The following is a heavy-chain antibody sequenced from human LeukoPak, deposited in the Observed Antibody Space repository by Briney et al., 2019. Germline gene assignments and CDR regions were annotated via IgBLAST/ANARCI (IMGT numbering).Heavy chain of an antibody. V-gene: IGHV4-4*07. CDR1: GASIGSFY. CDR3: ASTYSDTDWNFDY. Sequence: SETLSLTCTVSGASIGSFYWSWIRQPAGKGLEWIGRIYTTGSTSYNPSLKSRVTMSVDTSKNQFSLKLNSVTAADSAFYYCASTYSDTDWNFDYWGQGTLVTVSS. CDR2: IYTTGST. J-gene: IGHJ4*02. D-gene: IGHD5-12*01.